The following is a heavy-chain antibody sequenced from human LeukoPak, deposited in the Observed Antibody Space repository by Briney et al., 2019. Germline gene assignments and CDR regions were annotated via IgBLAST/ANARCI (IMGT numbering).Heavy chain of an antibody. J-gene: IGHJ5*01. CDR1: GGSFSQYY. CDR2: SNHSGKT. Sequence: SETLSLTCAVYGGSFSQYYWNWIRQSPGRGREGFGESNHSGKTNYNPALKSRVSLSVDTSKNQFSLKLTSLSAADTGVYYCARGGVLLVVGATMNNWFDSWGQGSLVTVSS. V-gene: IGHV4-34*01. D-gene: IGHD2-8*02. CDR3: ARGGVLLVVGATMNNWFDS.